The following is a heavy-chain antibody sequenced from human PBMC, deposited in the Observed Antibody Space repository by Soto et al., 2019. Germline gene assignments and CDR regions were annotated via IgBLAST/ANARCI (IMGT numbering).Heavy chain of an antibody. CDR2: TYYRSKWYN. J-gene: IGHJ6*02. V-gene: IGHV6-1*01. Sequence: PSQTLSLTCAISGASVSSNSAAWNCVSQSPSRGLEWLGRTYYRSKWYNNYGLSVKSRITINPDTSKNQFSLQLNSVTPEDTAVYYCARVSGTIYYYRMDVWGQGTTVTVSS. D-gene: IGHD1-1*01. CDR1: GASVSSNSAA. CDR3: ARVSGTIYYYRMDV.